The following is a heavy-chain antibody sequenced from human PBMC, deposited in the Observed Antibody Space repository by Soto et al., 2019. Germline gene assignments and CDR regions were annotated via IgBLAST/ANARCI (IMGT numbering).Heavy chain of an antibody. CDR2: ITPMFGTP. V-gene: IGHV1-69*01. D-gene: IGHD3-22*01. Sequence: QVQLVQSGAEVKKPGSSVKVSCKASGGTFRSYTITWVRQAPGQGLEWMGGITPMFGTPNYAQNFRGRVTITADEYTSTAYMELYNLRSEDTAMYFCAIDGTLSDSRAYYYLCWGQGTLVTVSS. J-gene: IGHJ4*02. CDR1: GGTFRSYT. CDR3: AIDGTLSDSRAYYYLC.